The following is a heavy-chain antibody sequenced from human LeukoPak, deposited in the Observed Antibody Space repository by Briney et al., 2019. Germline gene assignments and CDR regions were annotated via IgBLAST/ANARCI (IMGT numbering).Heavy chain of an antibody. J-gene: IGHJ6*03. CDR2: INSDGSNI. D-gene: IGHD3-10*02. CDR1: GFTFSSYW. V-gene: IGHV3-74*01. CDR3: AKGCSGSYAYYYYYMDV. Sequence: GGSLRLSCAASGFTFSSYWMHWVRQAPGKGLVWVSRINSDGSNISYADSVKGRFTISRDNSKNTLYLQMNNLRAEDTAVYYGAKGCSGSYAYYYYYMDVWGKGTTVTVSS.